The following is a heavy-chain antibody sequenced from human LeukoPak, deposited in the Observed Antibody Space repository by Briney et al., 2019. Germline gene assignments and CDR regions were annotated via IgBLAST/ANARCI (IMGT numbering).Heavy chain of an antibody. J-gene: IGHJ4*02. CDR1: GYTLTDYY. CDR3: ATVFGGVSPHFDY. V-gene: IGHV1-69-2*01. CDR2: VDPEDGET. Sequence: GASVRVSCKVSGYTLTDYYMHWVQQAPGKGLEWMGLVDPEDGETIYAEKFQGRVTITADTSTDTAYMELSSLRSEDTAVYYCATVFGGVSPHFDYWGQGTLVTVSS. D-gene: IGHD3-16*01.